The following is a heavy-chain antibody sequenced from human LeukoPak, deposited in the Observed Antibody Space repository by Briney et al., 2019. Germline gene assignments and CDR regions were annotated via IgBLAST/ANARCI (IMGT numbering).Heavy chain of an antibody. CDR2: INHSGST. J-gene: IGHJ4*02. CDR1: GGSFSGYY. D-gene: IGHD3-10*01. CDR3: ASQSMVRGVTSDF. Sequence: SETLSLTCAVYGGSFSGYYWSWIRQPPGKGLEWVGEINHSGSTNYNTSLKSRVTISVDTPKNQFSLKLSSVTAGDTAGYYCASQSMVRGVTSDFWGQGTLVTVSS. V-gene: IGHV4-34*01.